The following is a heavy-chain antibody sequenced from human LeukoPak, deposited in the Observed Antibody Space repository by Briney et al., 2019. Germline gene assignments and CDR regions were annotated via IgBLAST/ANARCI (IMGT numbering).Heavy chain of an antibody. CDR2: IYFSGST. V-gene: IGHV4-59*12. J-gene: IGHJ4*02. CDR3: ARGRYNDILTGYYKSTTFDY. Sequence: SETLSLTCTVSGGSISSYYWSYIRQPPGKGLEWIGYIYFSGSTNYNPSLKSRVTISVDTSKNQFSLKLTSVTAADTAVYYCARGRYNDILTGYYKSTTFDYWGQGTLVTVSS. CDR1: GGSISSYY. D-gene: IGHD3-9*01.